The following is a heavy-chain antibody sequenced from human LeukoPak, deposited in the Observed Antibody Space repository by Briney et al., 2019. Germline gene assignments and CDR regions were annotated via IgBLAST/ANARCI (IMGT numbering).Heavy chain of an antibody. Sequence: ASVKVSCKASGYTFTSFHMHWVRQAPGQGLEGMGMIIPSDGSTSSAQKFQGRVTMTRDTSTSTVYMELSSLRSEDTAVIYCARDSSGWTVDYWGQGTLVTVSA. D-gene: IGHD6-19*01. V-gene: IGHV1-46*01. CDR1: GYTFTSFH. J-gene: IGHJ4*02. CDR2: IIPSDGST. CDR3: ARDSSGWTVDY.